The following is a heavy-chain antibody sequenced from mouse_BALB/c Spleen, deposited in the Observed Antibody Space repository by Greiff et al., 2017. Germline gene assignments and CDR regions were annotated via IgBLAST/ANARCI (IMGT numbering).Heavy chain of an antibody. CDR2: IWAGGST. J-gene: IGHJ1*01. CDR1: GFSLTSYG. CDR3: ASPYGRGYFDV. Sequence: VQRVESGPGLVAPSQSLSITCTVSGFSLTSYGVHWVRQPPGKGLEWLGVIWAGGSTNYNSALMSRLSISKDNSKSQVFLKMNSLQTDDTAMYYCASPYGRGYFDVWGAGTTVTVSS. V-gene: IGHV2-9*02. D-gene: IGHD1-1*01.